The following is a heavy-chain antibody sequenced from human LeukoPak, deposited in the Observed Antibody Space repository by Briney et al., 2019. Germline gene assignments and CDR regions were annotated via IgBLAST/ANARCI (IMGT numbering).Heavy chain of an antibody. Sequence: AGTLRLSSAASGFTFSYYALIRLRQAPGKGLEWVSTISGSAGSTYYTDSVKGRFTISRDNTKNTLYLQMNSLRAEDTAVYYCAKHGGGNHFDYWGQGTLVTVSS. J-gene: IGHJ4*02. D-gene: IGHD4-23*01. CDR2: ISGSAGST. CDR3: AKHGGGNHFDY. CDR1: GFTFSYYA. V-gene: IGHV3-23*01.